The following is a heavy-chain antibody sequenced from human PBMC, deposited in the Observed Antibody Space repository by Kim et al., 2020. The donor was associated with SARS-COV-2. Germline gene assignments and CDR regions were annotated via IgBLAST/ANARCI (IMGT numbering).Heavy chain of an antibody. J-gene: IGHJ4*02. CDR2: TSAESEKT. D-gene: IGHD3-22*01. CDR1: GYTFKTYG. V-gene: IGHV1-18*01. Sequence: ASVKVSCWASGYTFKTYGISWVREMPGQRLEWLGWTSAESEKTVYAEKFQGRVALTTDTIAATAYLELRDIRSDDTAVYYCARDMPAGVEYSNHQIGYFYFDYWGQGTLITVSS. CDR3: ARDMPAGVEYSNHQIGYFYFDY.